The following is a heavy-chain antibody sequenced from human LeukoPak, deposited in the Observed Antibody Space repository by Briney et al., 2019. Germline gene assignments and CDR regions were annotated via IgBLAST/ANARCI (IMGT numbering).Heavy chain of an antibody. CDR3: ARGSDCSGGSCYSYWYFDL. Sequence: GGSLRLSCAASAFTFSSYWMHWVRQAPGKGLVWVSRIDSDGSSTSYADSVKGRFTISRDNAKNTLYLQMNSLRAEDTAMYYCARGSDCSGGSCYSYWYFDLWGRGTLVTVSS. V-gene: IGHV3-74*01. CDR2: IDSDGSST. CDR1: AFTFSSYW. J-gene: IGHJ2*01. D-gene: IGHD2-15*01.